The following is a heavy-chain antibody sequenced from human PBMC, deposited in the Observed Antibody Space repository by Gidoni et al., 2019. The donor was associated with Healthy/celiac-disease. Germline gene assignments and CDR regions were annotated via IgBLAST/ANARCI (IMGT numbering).Heavy chain of an antibody. CDR3: ARDQGYSYGYFSSVYYYYGMDV. V-gene: IGHV3-21*01. D-gene: IGHD5-18*01. Sequence: EVQLVESGGGLVKPGGSLRLSCAASGFTFSSYSMNWVRQAPGKGLEWVSSISSSSSYIYYADSVKGRFTISRDNAKNSLYLQMNSLRAEDTAVYYCARDQGYSYGYFSSVYYYYGMDVWGQGTTVTVSS. J-gene: IGHJ6*02. CDR1: GFTFSSYS. CDR2: ISSSSSYI.